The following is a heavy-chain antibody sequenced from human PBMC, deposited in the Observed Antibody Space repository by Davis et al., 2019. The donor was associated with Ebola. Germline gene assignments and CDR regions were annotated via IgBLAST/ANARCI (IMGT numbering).Heavy chain of an antibody. J-gene: IGHJ6*02. Sequence: GESLKISCAASGFSFSSTWMHWVCQAPGKGLVWVSRIHSDGTSTIYTDSVKGRFTISRDNAKNTLYLQMNSLRAEDTAVYYCARDRYYTIDVWGQGTTVTVSS. CDR1: GFSFSSTW. CDR3: ARDRYYTIDV. CDR2: IHSDGTST. V-gene: IGHV3-74*01. D-gene: IGHD3-10*01.